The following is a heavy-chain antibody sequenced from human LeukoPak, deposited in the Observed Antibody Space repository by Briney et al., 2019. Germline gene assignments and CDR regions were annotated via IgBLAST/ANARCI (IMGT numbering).Heavy chain of an antibody. Sequence: GGSLRLSCAASGFTFSSYGMHWVRQAPGKGLEWVAVIWYDGSNKYYADSVKGRFTISRDNSKNTLYLQMNSLRAEDTAVHYCARADQPVAGSNFDYWGQGTLVTVSS. V-gene: IGHV3-33*01. J-gene: IGHJ4*02. CDR2: IWYDGSNK. CDR3: ARADQPVAGSNFDY. CDR1: GFTFSSYG. D-gene: IGHD6-19*01.